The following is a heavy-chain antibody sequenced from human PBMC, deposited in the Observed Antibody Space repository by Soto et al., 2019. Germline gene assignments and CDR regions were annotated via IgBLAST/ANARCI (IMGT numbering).Heavy chain of an antibody. D-gene: IGHD3-10*01. CDR2: IYYSGST. V-gene: IGHV4-30-4*01. CDR1: GGSISSGDYY. Sequence: QVQLQESGPGLVKPSQTLSLTCTVSGGSISSGDYYWNWIRQPPGKGLEWIGYIYYSGSTYYNPSLQPRVSISSATPQNQFSLKLSSVTAADTAVYYCASAGIFLWFGGVNRFDPWGQGTLVTVSS. CDR3: ASAGIFLWFGGVNRFDP. J-gene: IGHJ5*02.